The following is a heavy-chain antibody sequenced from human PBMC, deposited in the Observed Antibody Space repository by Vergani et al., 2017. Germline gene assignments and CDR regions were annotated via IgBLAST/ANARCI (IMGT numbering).Heavy chain of an antibody. CDR1: GGSISSGDYY. CDR2: IYYSGST. D-gene: IGHD2-2*02. J-gene: IGHJ6*02. V-gene: IGHV4-30-4*01. Sequence: QVQPQESGPGLVKPSQTLSLTCTVSGGSISSGDYYWSWIRQPPGKGLEWIGYIYYSGSTNYNPSLKSRVTISVEPSKNQFSLKLSSVTAADTAVYYCARGGGDCSSTSCYSGNYYYGMDVWGQGTTVTVSS. CDR3: ARGGGDCSSTSCYSGNYYYGMDV.